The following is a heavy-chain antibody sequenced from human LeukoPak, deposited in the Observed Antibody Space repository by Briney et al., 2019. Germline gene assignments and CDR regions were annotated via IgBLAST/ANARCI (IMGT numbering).Heavy chain of an antibody. J-gene: IGHJ6*02. CDR2: INHSGST. D-gene: IGHD5-18*01. CDR1: GGSLSGYY. V-gene: IGHV4-34*01. Sequence: SETLSLTCAVYGGSLSGYYWNWIRQPPGKGLEWIGEINHSGSTNYNPSLKSRVTISVDTSKNQFSLKLSSVTAADTAVYYCARGRESTAIVYGMDVWGQGTTVTVSS. CDR3: ARGRESTAIVYGMDV.